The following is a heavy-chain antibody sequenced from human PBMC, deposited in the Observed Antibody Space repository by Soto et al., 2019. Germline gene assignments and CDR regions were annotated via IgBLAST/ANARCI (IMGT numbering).Heavy chain of an antibody. Sequence: QVQLVESGGGVVQPGRSLRLSCAASGFTFSRYGMHWVRQAPGKGLEWVAVILDDGSGQNYADSVNGRVTISRDNSKNRRYLQMNSLRAEDTAVYYCARDADYGDNGFDYWGPGPLVTVPS. CDR1: GFTFSRYG. D-gene: IGHD4-17*01. J-gene: IGHJ4*02. CDR2: ILDDGSGQ. CDR3: ARDADYGDNGFDY. V-gene: IGHV3-33*01.